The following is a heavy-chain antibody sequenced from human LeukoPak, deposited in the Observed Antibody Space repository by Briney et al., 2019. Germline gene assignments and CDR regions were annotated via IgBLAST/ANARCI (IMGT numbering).Heavy chain of an antibody. CDR1: GGSISSSSYY. CDR3: ARGLGDSDAFDI. V-gene: IGHV4-39*01. Sequence: SETLSLTCTVSGGSISSSSYYWGWIRQPPGKGLEWIGSIYYSGSTYYNPSLKSRVTISVDTSKNQFSLKLSSVTAADTAVYYCARGLGDSDAFDIWGQGTMVTVSS. J-gene: IGHJ3*02. CDR2: IYYSGST. D-gene: IGHD2-21*01.